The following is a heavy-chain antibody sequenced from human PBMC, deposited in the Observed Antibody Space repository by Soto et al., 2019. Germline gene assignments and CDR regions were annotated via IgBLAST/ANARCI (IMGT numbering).Heavy chain of an antibody. CDR1: GYTFTSYH. CDR2: ISAYNTNT. J-gene: IGHJ4*02. V-gene: IGHV1-18*01. Sequence: QVQLVQSGAEVKKPGASVKVSCKTSGYTFTSYHISWVRQAPGQGLEWMGWISAYNTNTNYAQKFQGRVTMTTDTLTSTAYMELRSLRSDDPAVYYSARDTPPTDYWGQGTRVTVSS. CDR3: ARDTPPTDY.